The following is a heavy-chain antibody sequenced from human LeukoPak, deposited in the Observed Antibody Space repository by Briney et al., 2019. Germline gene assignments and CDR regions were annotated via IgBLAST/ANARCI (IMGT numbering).Heavy chain of an antibody. D-gene: IGHD2/OR15-2a*01. J-gene: IGHJ4*02. CDR2: INPSDSYT. CDR1: GYSFTNYW. Sequence: GESLRISCKGSGYSFTNYWISWARQLPGKGLEWMGRINPSDSYTNYSPSFQGHVTISADKSISTAYVQWSSQKATDTAIYYCARHNREDFDYWGQGTLVTVSS. CDR3: ARHNREDFDY. V-gene: IGHV5-10-1*01.